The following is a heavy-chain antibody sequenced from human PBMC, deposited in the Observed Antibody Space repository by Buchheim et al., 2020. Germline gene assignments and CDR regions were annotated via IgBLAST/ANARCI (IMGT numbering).Heavy chain of an antibody. D-gene: IGHD6-19*01. CDR1: GFTFRDNA. Sequence: QVQLVESGGGVVQPWTSLRLSCVASGFTFRDNAMHWVRQAPGKGLEWVAVIWYDGSNKYYADSVKGRFTVSRDNSKNMLYLQMNSLRVEDTAVYYCARDPLLSGWSFEAWGEG. V-gene: IGHV3-33*01. CDR2: IWYDGSNK. CDR3: ARDPLLSGWSFEA. J-gene: IGHJ3*01.